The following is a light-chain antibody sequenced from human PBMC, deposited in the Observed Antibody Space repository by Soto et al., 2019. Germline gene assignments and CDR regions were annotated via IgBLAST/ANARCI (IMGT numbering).Light chain of an antibody. CDR1: QSVSNL. Sequence: DIQMTQSPSSLSASVGDRVTITCRASQSVSNLLNWYQQKPGKAPKLLIYSASSLQSGVPSRFSGSGSGTDFTLTISSLPPEDFATYYCQQSHNTPRTFGQGTKVEIK. V-gene: IGKV1-39*01. J-gene: IGKJ1*01. CDR2: SAS. CDR3: QQSHNTPRT.